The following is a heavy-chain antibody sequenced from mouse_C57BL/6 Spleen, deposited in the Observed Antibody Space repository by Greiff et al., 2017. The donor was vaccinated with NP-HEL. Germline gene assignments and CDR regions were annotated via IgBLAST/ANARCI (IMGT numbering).Heavy chain of an antibody. CDR1: GYSITSGYY. CDR3: AREDSGYYFDY. Sequence: VQLKESGPGLVKPSQSLSLTCSVTGYSITSGYYWNWIRQFPGNKLEWMGYISYDGSNNYNPSLKNRISITRDTSKNQFFLKLNSVTTEDTATYYCAREDSGYYFDYWGQGTTLTVSS. CDR2: ISYDGSN. D-gene: IGHD3-2*02. J-gene: IGHJ2*01. V-gene: IGHV3-6*01.